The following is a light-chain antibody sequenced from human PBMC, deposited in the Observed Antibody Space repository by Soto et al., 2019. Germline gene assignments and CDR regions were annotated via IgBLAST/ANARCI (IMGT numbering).Light chain of an antibody. J-gene: IGKJ5*01. CDR3: QQYNTYST. CDR1: QSVSTT. CDR2: HAS. Sequence: VRTQSQATRSVSPGEIAPLSLRASQSVSTTVAWYQQKSGQAPRLLFHHASTRATGVPVRFSGSGSGTDFTLTISSLKSEDFAVYYCQQYNTYSTVGQGTRLEIK. V-gene: IGKV3-15*01.